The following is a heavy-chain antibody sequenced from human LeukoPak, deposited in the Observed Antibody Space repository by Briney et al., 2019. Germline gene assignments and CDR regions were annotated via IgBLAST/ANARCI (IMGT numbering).Heavy chain of an antibody. Sequence: SETLSLTCTVSGGSINSYYWSWIRQPAGKGLEWIGRIYTSGSTNYNPSLKSRVTMSVDTSKNQFSLKLSSVTAADTAVYYCAALASYYDISHYYGMDVWGQGTTVTVSS. J-gene: IGHJ6*02. CDR2: IYTSGST. V-gene: IGHV4-4*07. CDR1: GGSINSYY. CDR3: AALASYYDISHYYGMDV. D-gene: IGHD3-9*01.